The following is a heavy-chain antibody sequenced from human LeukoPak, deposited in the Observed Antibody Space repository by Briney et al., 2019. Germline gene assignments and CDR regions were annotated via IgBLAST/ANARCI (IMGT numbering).Heavy chain of an antibody. CDR1: GGSISIGGYY. J-gene: IGHJ3*02. CDR2: IYSDGSS. Sequence: SETLCLTCTVSGGSISIGGYYWSWIRQPAGKGLEWIGRIYSDGSSNCSPSLKSRVTISIDTSKNQFSLNLSSVTASDTAVYYCARVIRRDPYNYDGFDIWGQGTMVTVSS. V-gene: IGHV4-61*02. D-gene: IGHD5-24*01. CDR3: ARVIRRDPYNYDGFDI.